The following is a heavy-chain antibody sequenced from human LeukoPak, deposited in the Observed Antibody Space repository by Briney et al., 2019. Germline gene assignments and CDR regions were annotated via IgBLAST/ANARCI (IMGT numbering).Heavy chain of an antibody. CDR3: ARGADYYDSSGYYYLGD. D-gene: IGHD3-22*01. V-gene: IGHV3-74*01. CDR2: INSDGSST. J-gene: IGHJ4*02. CDR1: GFTFSSYW. Sequence: GGSLRLSCAASGFTFSSYWMHWVRQAPGKGLVWVSRINSDGSSTSYADSVKGRFAISRDNAKNTLYLQMNSLRAEDTAVYYCARGADYYDSSGYYYLGDWGQGTLVTVSS.